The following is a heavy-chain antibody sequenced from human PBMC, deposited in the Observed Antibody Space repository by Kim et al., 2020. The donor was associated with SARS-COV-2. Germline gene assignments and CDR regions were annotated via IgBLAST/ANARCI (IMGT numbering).Heavy chain of an antibody. CDR3: ARGPSAAAAGTGYYYGMDV. J-gene: IGHJ6*02. CDR2: FIPIFGTA. Sequence: SVKVSCKASGGTFSSYAISWVRQAPGQGLEWMGGFIPIFGTAHYAQKFQGRVTITADESTSTAYMELSSLRSEDTAVYYCARGPSAAAAGTGYYYGMDVGGQGTTVTDSS. V-gene: IGHV1-69*13. CDR1: GGTFSSYA. D-gene: IGHD6-13*01.